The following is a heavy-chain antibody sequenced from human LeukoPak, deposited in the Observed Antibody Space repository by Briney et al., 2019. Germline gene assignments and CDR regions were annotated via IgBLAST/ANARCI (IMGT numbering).Heavy chain of an antibody. CDR3: ARDLMAVAGNFDY. CDR2: ISAYNGDT. V-gene: IGHV1-18*04. Sequence: ASVKVSCKASGYTFTGYYMHWVRQAPGQGLEWMGWISAYNGDTNYAQKLQGRVTMTTDTSTSTAYMELRSLRSDDTAVYYCARDLMAVAGNFDYWGQGTLVTVSS. J-gene: IGHJ4*02. D-gene: IGHD6-19*01. CDR1: GYTFTGYY.